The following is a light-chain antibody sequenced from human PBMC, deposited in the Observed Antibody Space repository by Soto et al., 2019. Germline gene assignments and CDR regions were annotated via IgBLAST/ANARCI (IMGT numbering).Light chain of an antibody. J-gene: IGKJ4*01. CDR3: QQYDSYCT. CDR1: QSIRSW. Sequence: DIQITQSPATLSSYLLDIVTITCRASQSIRSWLAWYQQKPGKAPRLLIYKASSLESGVPSRFSGSGSGTEFTLTISSLQTDDSATYYCQQYDSYCTFGGGTKVDIK. V-gene: IGKV1-5*03. CDR2: KAS.